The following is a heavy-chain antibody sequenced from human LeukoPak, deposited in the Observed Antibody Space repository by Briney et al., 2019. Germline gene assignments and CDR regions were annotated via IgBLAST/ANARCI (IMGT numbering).Heavy chain of an antibody. CDR2: VYYSGNP. J-gene: IGHJ4*02. V-gene: IGHV4-59*01. Sequence: SETLSLTCTVSSGSISDYYWSWIRQPPGKGLEWIGYVYYSGNPEYNPSLKSRVTISIDTSKNQFSLKLSSVTAADTAVYYCARDQYSGRFDYWGQGTLVTVSS. D-gene: IGHD1-26*01. CDR1: SGSISDYY. CDR3: ARDQYSGRFDY.